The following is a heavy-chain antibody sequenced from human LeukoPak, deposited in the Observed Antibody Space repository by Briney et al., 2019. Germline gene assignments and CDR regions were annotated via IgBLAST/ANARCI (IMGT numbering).Heavy chain of an antibody. V-gene: IGHV4-59*01. Sequence: PSETLSLTCTVSGGSISSYYWSWIRQPPGKGLEWIGYIYYSGSTNYNPSLKSRVTISVDTSKNQFSLKLSSVTAADTAVYYCARDSGAHSSGWYSYWFDPWGQGTLVTVSS. CDR2: IYYSGST. CDR1: GGSISSYY. CDR3: ARDSGAHSSGWYSYWFDP. D-gene: IGHD6-19*01. J-gene: IGHJ5*02.